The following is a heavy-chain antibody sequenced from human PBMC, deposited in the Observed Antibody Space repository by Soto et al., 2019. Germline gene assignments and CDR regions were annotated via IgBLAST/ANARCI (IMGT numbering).Heavy chain of an antibody. CDR3: ARGTPQWYYYYSSGYHNYSTHF. V-gene: IGHV4-34*01. CDR2: INHSGST. CDR1: GGSLSGYY. J-gene: IGHJ4*02. D-gene: IGHD3-22*01. Sequence: ENLYLTCAVYGGSLSGYYWSWVRQPPGKGLEWIGEINHSGSTNYNPSLKSRVTISVDTSKNQFSLKLSSVTAADTAVYYCARGTPQWYYYYSSGYHNYSTHFRGPGT.